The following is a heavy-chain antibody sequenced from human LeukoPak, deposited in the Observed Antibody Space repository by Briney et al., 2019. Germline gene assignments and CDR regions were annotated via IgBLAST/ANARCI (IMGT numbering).Heavy chain of an antibody. D-gene: IGHD5-24*01. Sequence: PSETLSLTCTVSGVSISSYYWSWIRQPAGKGLEWIGRMYNSGSTNYNPSLKSRVTMSVDTSKNQFSLNLTSVTAADTAVYYCARERHGYHFDYWGQGTLVTVSS. CDR3: ARERHGYHFDY. CDR2: MYNSGST. J-gene: IGHJ4*02. CDR1: GVSISSYY. V-gene: IGHV4-4*07.